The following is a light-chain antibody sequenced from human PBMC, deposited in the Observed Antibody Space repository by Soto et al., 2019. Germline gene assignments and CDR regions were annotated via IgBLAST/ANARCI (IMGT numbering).Light chain of an antibody. CDR2: EDN. V-gene: IGLV6-57*01. J-gene: IGLJ2*01. Sequence: NFMLTQPHSVSASPGKTVTISCTRSSGSIASNYVQWYQQRPGSSPTTVIYEDNQRPSGVPDRFSGPIDSSSNSASLTISGLKTEDEADYYCQSYDSSNQVFGGGTKLTVL. CDR1: SGSIASNY. CDR3: QSYDSSNQV.